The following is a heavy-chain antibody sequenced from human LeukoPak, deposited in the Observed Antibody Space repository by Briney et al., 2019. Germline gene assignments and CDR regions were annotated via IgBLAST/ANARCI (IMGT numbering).Heavy chain of an antibody. D-gene: IGHD2/OR15-2a*01. CDR2: IYYSGST. J-gene: IGHJ4*02. CDR1: GGSISSYY. CDR3: AREGSTIRGIDY. Sequence: SETLSLTCTVSGGSISSYYWSWIRQPPGKGLEWTGYIYYSGSTNYNPSLKSRVTISVDTSKSQFSLKLSSVTAADTAVYYCAREGSTIRGIDYWGQGTLVTVSS. V-gene: IGHV4-59*01.